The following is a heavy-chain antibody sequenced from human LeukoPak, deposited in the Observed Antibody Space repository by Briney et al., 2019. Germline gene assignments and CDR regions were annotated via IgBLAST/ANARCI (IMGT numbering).Heavy chain of an antibody. J-gene: IGHJ4*02. D-gene: IGHD3-22*01. CDR2: IYYSGST. CDR1: GFTFSDYY. V-gene: IGHV4-31*02. Sequence: LRLSCAASGFTFSDYYMSWIRQHPGKGLERIGYIYYSGSTYYNPSLKSRVTISVDTSKNQFSLKLSSVTAADTAVYYCASSIDYYDSSGYPFDYWGQGTLVTVSS. CDR3: ASSIDYYDSSGYPFDY.